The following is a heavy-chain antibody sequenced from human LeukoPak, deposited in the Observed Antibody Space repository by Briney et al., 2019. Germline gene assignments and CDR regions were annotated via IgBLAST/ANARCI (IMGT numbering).Heavy chain of an antibody. CDR1: GYSFTIYW. CDR2: IYPGDSDV. CDR3: ARLYRYCSGGDCYPYYFDN. J-gene: IGHJ4*02. D-gene: IGHD2-15*01. Sequence: GESLKISCEGSGYSFTIYWIGWVRQMPGKGLDWMGIIYPGDSDVRYNPSFQGQVTISAAKSINTAYLQWSSLKASDTAMYYCARLYRYCSGGDCYPYYFDNWGQGTLVTVSS. V-gene: IGHV5-51*01.